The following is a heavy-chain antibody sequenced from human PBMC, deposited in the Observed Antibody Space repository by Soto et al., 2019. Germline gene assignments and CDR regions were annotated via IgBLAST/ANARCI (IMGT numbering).Heavy chain of an antibody. J-gene: IGHJ6*02. D-gene: IGHD3-22*01. Sequence: QVYLEQSGAEVKKPGASVKVTCKASGYTFWNFGISWVRQAPGQGLEWMGWISPYNDNTNSAQKFQDRVTMTTATSTSPAYMELRSLRPDDTAVYYCARLPTSGYHTHYYYGMDVWGQGTTVTVSS. V-gene: IGHV1-18*01. CDR2: ISPYNDNT. CDR1: GYTFWNFG. CDR3: ARLPTSGYHTHYYYGMDV.